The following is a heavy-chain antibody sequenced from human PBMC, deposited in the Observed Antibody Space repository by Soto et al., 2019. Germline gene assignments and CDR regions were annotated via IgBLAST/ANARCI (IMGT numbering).Heavy chain of an antibody. CDR2: IWFDGSNE. Sequence: QVQLVESGGGVVQPGSSLRLSCAASGFTFSDYVIHWFRQAPGKGLEWVAVIWFDGSNEYYADSVKGRFSISRDNSKNSVYLQMDSLIVEDTALYYCARYGYCADGVCKYYFDFWGQGTLVTVSS. CDR1: GFTFSDYV. V-gene: IGHV3-33*01. J-gene: IGHJ4*02. D-gene: IGHD2-8*01. CDR3: ARYGYCADGVCKYYFDF.